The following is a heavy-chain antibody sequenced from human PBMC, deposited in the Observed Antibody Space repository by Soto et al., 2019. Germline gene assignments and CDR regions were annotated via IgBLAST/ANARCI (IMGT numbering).Heavy chain of an antibody. Sequence: ASVKVSCKASGYTFTSYAMHWVRQAPGQRLEWMGWINAGNGNTKYSQKFQGRVTITRDTSASTAYMELSSLRSEDTAVYYCARSRGPSGSYGTYYYYGMDVWGQGTTVTVSS. V-gene: IGHV1-3*01. CDR3: ARSRGPSGSYGTYYYYGMDV. J-gene: IGHJ6*02. D-gene: IGHD1-26*01. CDR1: GYTFTSYA. CDR2: INAGNGNT.